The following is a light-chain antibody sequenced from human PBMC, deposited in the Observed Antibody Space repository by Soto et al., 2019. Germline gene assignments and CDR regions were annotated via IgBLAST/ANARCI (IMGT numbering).Light chain of an antibody. CDR2: DAS. CDR3: QQYNNWPPT. CDR1: QSVSRW. Sequence: DIQMTQSPSTLSASVGDRVTITCRATQSVSRWLARYQQKPGKAPKLLIYDASSLESGVPPRFSGSGSGTEFTLTISSLQSEDFAVYYCQQYNNWPPTFGQGTLLEI. J-gene: IGKJ5*01. V-gene: IGKV1-5*01.